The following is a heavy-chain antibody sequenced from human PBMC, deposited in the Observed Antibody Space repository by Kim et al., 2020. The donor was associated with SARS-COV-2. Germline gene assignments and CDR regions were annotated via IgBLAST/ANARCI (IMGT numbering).Heavy chain of an antibody. Sequence: SETLSLTCTVSGASISSRSYNWGWVRQPPGKALEWIGTIYYTGSTYYKPSLKSRVTLSVDTSKNHFSLKLNSVTAADTAVYYCTRWYSSAADYWGQGTLVTVSS. J-gene: IGHJ4*02. CDR3: TRWYSSAADY. V-gene: IGHV4-39*01. CDR2: IYYTGST. CDR1: GASISSRSYN. D-gene: IGHD6-19*01.